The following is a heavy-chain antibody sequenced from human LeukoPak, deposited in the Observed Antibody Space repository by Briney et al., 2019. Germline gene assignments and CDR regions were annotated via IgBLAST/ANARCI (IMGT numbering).Heavy chain of an antibody. D-gene: IGHD1-26*01. CDR2: IIPIFGTA. J-gene: IGHJ4*02. CDR3: ASGEWELLYFDY. V-gene: IGHV1-69*13. Sequence: SVKVSCKASGGTFSSYAISWVRQAPGQGLEWMGGIIPIFGTANHAQKFQGRVTITADESTSTAYMELSSLRSEDTAVYYCASGEWELLYFDYWGQGTLVTVSS. CDR1: GGTFSSYA.